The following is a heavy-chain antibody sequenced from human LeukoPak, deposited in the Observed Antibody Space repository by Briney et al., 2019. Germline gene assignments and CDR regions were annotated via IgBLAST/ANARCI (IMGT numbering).Heavy chain of an antibody. CDR2: INAGNGNT. CDR1: GYTFTSYA. J-gene: IGHJ4*02. D-gene: IGHD3-16*02. V-gene: IGHV1-3*01. Sequence: ASVKVSCKASGYTFTSYAMHWVRQAPGQRLEWMGWINAGNGNTKYSQKFQGRVTITRDTSASTAYMELSSLRSEDTAVYYCASRGFHYDYVWGSYRYYFDYWGQGTLVTVSS. CDR3: ASRGFHYDYVWGSYRYYFDY.